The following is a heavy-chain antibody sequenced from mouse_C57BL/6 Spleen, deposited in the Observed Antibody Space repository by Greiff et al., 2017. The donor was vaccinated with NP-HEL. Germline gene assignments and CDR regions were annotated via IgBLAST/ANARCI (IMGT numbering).Heavy chain of an antibody. CDR2: IYPGDGDT. V-gene: IGHV1-80*01. J-gene: IGHJ2*01. CDR3: ARSPGYYSNYLDY. D-gene: IGHD2-5*01. Sequence: QVQLQQSGAELVKPGASVKISCKASGYAFSSYWMNWVKQRPGKGLEWIGQIYPGDGDTNYNGKFKGKATLTADKSSSTAYMQLSSLTSEDSAVYFCARSPGYYSNYLDYWGQGTTLTVSS. CDR1: GYAFSSYW.